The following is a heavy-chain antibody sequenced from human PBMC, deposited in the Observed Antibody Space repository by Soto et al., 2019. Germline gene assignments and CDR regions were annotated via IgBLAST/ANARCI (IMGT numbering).Heavy chain of an antibody. CDR1: GFSLNTRDVG. CDR3: ADCMGEVASF. J-gene: IGHJ4*02. CDR2: VYWDDDK. Sequence: QITLNESGPALVNPTQPLTLTCTFSGFSLNTRDVGVGWIRQPPGKALEWLGGVYWDDDKTYSPSLKSRLTITNDTTRNQVVLRMTKMAPVDTATYYCADCMGEVASFWGQGTLVTVSS. V-gene: IGHV2-5*02. D-gene: IGHD3-16*01.